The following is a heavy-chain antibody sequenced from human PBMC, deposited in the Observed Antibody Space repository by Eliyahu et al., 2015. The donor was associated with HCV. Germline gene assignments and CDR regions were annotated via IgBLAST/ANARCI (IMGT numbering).Heavy chain of an antibody. V-gene: IGHV3-21*01. J-gene: IGHJ4*02. D-gene: IGHD4-17*01. Sequence: EVQLVESGGGLVKPGGSLRLSCXASGFXFSSYSMNWVRQAPGKGLEWVSSISSSSSYIYYADSVKGRFTISRDNAKNSLYLQMNSLRAEDTAVYYCARDPDYGDPFDYWGQGTLVTVSS. CDR3: ARDPDYGDPFDY. CDR2: ISSSSSYI. CDR1: GFXFSSYS.